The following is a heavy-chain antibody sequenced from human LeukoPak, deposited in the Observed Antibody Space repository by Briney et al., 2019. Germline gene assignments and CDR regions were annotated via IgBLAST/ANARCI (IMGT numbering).Heavy chain of an antibody. CDR3: ARWNYDILTGGADY. J-gene: IGHJ4*02. V-gene: IGHV4-39*01. D-gene: IGHD3-9*01. CDR2: IYYSGST. CDR1: GGSISSSSYY. Sequence: SETLSLTCTVSGGSISSSSYYWGWIRQPPGKGLEWIGSIYYSGSTYCNPSLKSRVTISVDTSKNQFSLKLSSVTAADTAVYYCARWNYDILTGGADYWGQGTLVTVSS.